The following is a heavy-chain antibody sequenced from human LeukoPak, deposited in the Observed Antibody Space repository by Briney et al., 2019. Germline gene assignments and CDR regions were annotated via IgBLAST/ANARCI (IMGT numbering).Heavy chain of an antibody. D-gene: IGHD2-2*01. Sequence: PSETLSPTCTVSSGSITSRRYYWGWLRQPPGKGLEWIASIYHSGSTYYNPALKSRVTISVDTSKNQFSLKLSSVTAADTAVYYCARYCSSTSCYQYFQHWGQGTLVTVSS. CDR1: SGSITSRRYY. CDR3: ARYCSSTSCYQYFQH. J-gene: IGHJ1*01. V-gene: IGHV4-39*07. CDR2: IYHSGST.